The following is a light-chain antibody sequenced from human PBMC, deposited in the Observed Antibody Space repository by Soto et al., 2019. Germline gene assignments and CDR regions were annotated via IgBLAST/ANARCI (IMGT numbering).Light chain of an antibody. Sequence: AIRMTQSPSSFSASTGDRVTITCRASQGISSYLAWHQQKPGKAPKLLIYAASTLQSGVPSRFSGSGSGTDFTLTISCLQSEDFAVYYCQQYNNWPPLTFGGGTKVEIK. CDR3: QQYNNWPPLT. CDR2: AAS. CDR1: QGISSY. V-gene: IGKV1-8*01. J-gene: IGKJ4*01.